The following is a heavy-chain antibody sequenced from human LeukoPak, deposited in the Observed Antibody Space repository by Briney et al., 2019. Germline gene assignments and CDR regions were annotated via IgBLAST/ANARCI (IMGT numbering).Heavy chain of an antibody. CDR2: INSDGSST. CDR3: AKGGRNVIDY. D-gene: IGHD1-26*01. J-gene: IGHJ4*02. V-gene: IGHV3-74*01. Sequence: GGSLRLSCAASGFTFSSYWMHRVRQAPGKGLVWVSRINSDGSSTSYADSVKGRLTISRDNAKNTLYLQMNSLRDEDTAVYYCAKGGRNVIDYWGQGTLVTVSS. CDR1: GFTFSSYW.